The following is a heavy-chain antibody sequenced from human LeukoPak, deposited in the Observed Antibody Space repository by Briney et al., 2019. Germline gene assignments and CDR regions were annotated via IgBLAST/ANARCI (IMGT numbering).Heavy chain of an antibody. CDR3: ARGYYYDNSGYYLFDY. J-gene: IGHJ4*01. V-gene: IGHV4-59*01. D-gene: IGHD3-22*01. CDR1: GGSMNSYY. Sequence: KASETLSLTCSVSGGSMNSYYWSWIRQPPGKGLEWIGYIYYSGSTKYNPSVKSRVTISVDRSKNQFSLKLSSVTAADTAVYYCARGYYYDNSGYYLFDYWGHGTLVTVSS. CDR2: IYYSGST.